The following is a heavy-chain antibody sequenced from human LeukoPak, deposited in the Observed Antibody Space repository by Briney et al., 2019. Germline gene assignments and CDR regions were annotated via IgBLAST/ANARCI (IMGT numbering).Heavy chain of an antibody. V-gene: IGHV1-2*02. D-gene: IGHD3-10*01. CDR1: GYTFTSYG. Sequence: VASVKVSCKASGYTFTSYGISWVRQAPGQGLEWMGRINPDSGVTNYAQKFQGRVTLTRDTSISTAYMELSSLRSDDTAVYYCARAHHYFGSGHDYWGQGTLVTVSS. CDR2: INPDSGVT. J-gene: IGHJ4*02. CDR3: ARAHHYFGSGHDY.